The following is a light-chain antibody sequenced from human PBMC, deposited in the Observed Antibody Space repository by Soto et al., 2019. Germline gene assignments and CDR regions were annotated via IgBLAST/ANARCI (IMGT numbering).Light chain of an antibody. V-gene: IGKV3-11*01. CDR1: QSVNNY. CDR2: DAS. Sequence: EIVLTQSPATLSLSPGERATLSCRASQSVNNYLAWYQQKPGQAPRLLIYDASNRATGIPARFSGSGSGTDFTLTISSLEPEDFAVDYSHQRSFWPWTFGQVTKVEIK. CDR3: HQRSFWPWT. J-gene: IGKJ1*01.